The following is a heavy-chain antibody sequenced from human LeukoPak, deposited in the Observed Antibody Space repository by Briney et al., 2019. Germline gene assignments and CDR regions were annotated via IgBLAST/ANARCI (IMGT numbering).Heavy chain of an antibody. CDR3: AKRAAYYGDYDY. CDR2: IQYDGNNR. D-gene: IGHD4-17*01. CDR1: GFTFSRSG. Sequence: GGSLRLSCAASGFTFSRSGMHWVRQAPGKGLEWVTFIQYDGNNRYYADSVKGRFTISRDNSKNTLYLQMNSLRTEDTAVYYCAKRAAYYGDYDYWGQGTLVTVSS. J-gene: IGHJ4*02. V-gene: IGHV3-30*02.